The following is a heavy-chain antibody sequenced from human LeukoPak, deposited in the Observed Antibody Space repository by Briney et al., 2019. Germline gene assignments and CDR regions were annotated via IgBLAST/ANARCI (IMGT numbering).Heavy chain of an antibody. Sequence: SETLSLTCAVHGGSFSTYYWSWIRQSPGKGLEWIAEINHRGDTNYNPSVKSRVTISVDTSKNQFSLKVTSLTAADTAVYYCARGPTISETGYFDYWGQGTLVTVSS. CDR3: ARGPTISETGYFDY. D-gene: IGHD1-1*01. CDR1: GGSFSTYY. CDR2: INHRGDT. J-gene: IGHJ4*03. V-gene: IGHV4-34*01.